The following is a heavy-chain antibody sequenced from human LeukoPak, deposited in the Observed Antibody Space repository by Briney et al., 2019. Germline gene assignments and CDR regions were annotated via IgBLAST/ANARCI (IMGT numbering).Heavy chain of an antibody. V-gene: IGHV5-51*01. CDR3: ARLGVVVAATPLFDP. D-gene: IGHD2-15*01. CDR2: IYPGDSDT. CDR1: GYSFTSYW. J-gene: IGHJ5*02. Sequence: GESLKISCKGSGYSFTSYWIGWVRQMPGKGLEWMGIIYPGDSDTRYSPSFQGQVTISADKSISTAYLQWSSLKASDTAMYYCARLGVVVAATPLFDPWGQGTLVTVSS.